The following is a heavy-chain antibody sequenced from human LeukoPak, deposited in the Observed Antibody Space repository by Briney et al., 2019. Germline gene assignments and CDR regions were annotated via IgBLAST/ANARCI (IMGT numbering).Heavy chain of an antibody. CDR1: GYTFTGYY. CDR2: INPNSGGT. D-gene: IGHD3-3*01. Sequence: ASVKVSCKASGYTFTGYYMHWVRQAPGQGLEWMGRINPNSGGTNYAQKFQGRVTMTRDTSISTAYMELSRLRSDDTAVYYCAREPSSGDFWSGYYSLRGYYYGTDVWGQGTTVTVSS. J-gene: IGHJ6*02. CDR3: AREPSSGDFWSGYYSLRGYYYGTDV. V-gene: IGHV1-2*06.